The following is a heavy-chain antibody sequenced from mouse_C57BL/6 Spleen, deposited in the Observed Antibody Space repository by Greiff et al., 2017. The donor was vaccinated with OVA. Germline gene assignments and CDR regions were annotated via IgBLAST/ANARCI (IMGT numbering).Heavy chain of an antibody. V-gene: IGHV1-80*01. Sequence: QVQLQQSGAELVKPGASVKISCKASGYAFSSYWMHWVKQRPGKGLEWIGQIYPGDGDTNYNGKFKGKATLTPDKSSSTAYMQLSSLTSEDSAVYFCARSVVASYYCDYWGQGTTLTVSS. D-gene: IGHD1-1*01. CDR1: GYAFSSYW. CDR3: ARSVVASYYCDY. J-gene: IGHJ2*01. CDR2: IYPGDGDT.